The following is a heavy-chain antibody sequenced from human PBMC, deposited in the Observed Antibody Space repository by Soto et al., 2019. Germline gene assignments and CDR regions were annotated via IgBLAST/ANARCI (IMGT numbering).Heavy chain of an antibody. CDR2: IYYSGST. CDR1: GGSISRYY. V-gene: IGHV4-59*08. CDR3: ARYRYSGYDKYFLDY. J-gene: IGHJ4*02. D-gene: IGHD5-12*01. Sequence: SETLSLTCTVSGGSISRYYWSWIRQPPGKGLEWIGYIYYSGSTNYNPSLKSRVTISVDTSKNQFSLKLSSVTAADTAVYYCARYRYSGYDKYFLDYWGQGTLVTVSS.